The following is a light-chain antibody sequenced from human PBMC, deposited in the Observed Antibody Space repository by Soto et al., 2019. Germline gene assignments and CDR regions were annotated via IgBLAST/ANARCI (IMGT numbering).Light chain of an antibody. Sequence: NFMLTQPHSVSESPGKTLSISCTRSSGSIANNYVQWYQQRPGSAPTTVIYENNQRLSGVPDRFSGSTDGSSNSASLTISGLQTEYEADYYCQSYDSDFVVFGGGTKLTVL. V-gene: IGLV6-57*04. CDR3: QSYDSDFVV. J-gene: IGLJ2*01. CDR2: ENN. CDR1: SGSIANNY.